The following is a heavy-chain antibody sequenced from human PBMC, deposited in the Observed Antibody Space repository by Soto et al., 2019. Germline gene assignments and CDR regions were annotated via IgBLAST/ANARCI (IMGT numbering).Heavy chain of an antibody. CDR2: ISYDGNNK. D-gene: IGHD4-17*01. J-gene: IGHJ4*02. Sequence: RGSLRLSCAASGFTFSSYGMHWVRQAPGKGLEWVAVISYDGNNKYYADSVKGRFTISRDNFKNTLYLQMDSLRAEDTAMYYCAKDHLETTVTTPSYWGQGTRVTVSA. CDR1: GFTFSSYG. V-gene: IGHV3-30*18. CDR3: AKDHLETTVTTPSY.